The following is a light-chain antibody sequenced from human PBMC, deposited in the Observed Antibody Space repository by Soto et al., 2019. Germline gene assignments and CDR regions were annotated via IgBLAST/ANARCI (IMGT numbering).Light chain of an antibody. CDR2: EVS. CDR1: SSDVGAYNY. J-gene: IGLJ3*02. Sequence: QSVLTQPASVSGPPGQSITISCTGTSSDVGAYNYVSWYQQHPGKAPKLMIYEVSNRPSGVSNRFSGSKSGNTASLTISGLQAEDEADYYCSSYTTSSTLVFGGGTQLTVL. CDR3: SSYTTSSTLV. V-gene: IGLV2-14*01.